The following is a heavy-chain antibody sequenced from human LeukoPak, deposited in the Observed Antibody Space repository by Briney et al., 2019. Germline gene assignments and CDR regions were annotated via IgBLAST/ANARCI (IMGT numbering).Heavy chain of an antibody. V-gene: IGHV4-59*08. D-gene: IGHD6-13*01. Sequence: WGTLSLTCSVSGVSFSSYAWSWFRQPPGKGLEWIGYIYYSGTTNYNHYSGSTNYNPSLKSRVTISVHASKHQFSLQLFSVTAADTAVYYCARQSRGAAAGNDYWGQGTLVSVSS. J-gene: IGHJ4*02. CDR2: IYYSGTTNYNHYSGST. CDR3: ARQSRGAAAGNDY. CDR1: GVSFSSYA.